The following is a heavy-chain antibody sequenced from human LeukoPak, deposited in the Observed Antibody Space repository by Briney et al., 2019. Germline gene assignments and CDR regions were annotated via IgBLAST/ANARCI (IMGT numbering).Heavy chain of an antibody. D-gene: IGHD1-26*01. CDR3: ARGRSAFDT. CDR1: GFTFSSHW. CDR2: INSDGSST. Sequence: GGSLRLSCAASGFTFSSHWMHWVRQVPGKGLVWVSRINSDGSSTTYADSVKGRFTISSDNAKNTLYVQMNSLRDEATAVYYCARGRSAFDTWGQGTLVTVSS. J-gene: IGHJ5*02. V-gene: IGHV3-74*01.